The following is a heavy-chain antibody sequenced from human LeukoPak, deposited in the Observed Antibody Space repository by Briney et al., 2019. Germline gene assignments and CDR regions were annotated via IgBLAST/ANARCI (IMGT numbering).Heavy chain of an antibody. D-gene: IGHD3-10*01. Sequence: SQTLSLTCTVSGGSISSGGYYWSWIRQPPGKGLEWIGYIYYSGSTNYNPSLKSRVTISVDTSKNQFSLKLSSVTAADTAVYYCARLIMVRGVIYGTDWYFDLWGRGTQVTVSS. V-gene: IGHV4-61*08. CDR2: IYYSGST. CDR3: ARLIMVRGVIYGTDWYFDL. CDR1: GGSISSGGYY. J-gene: IGHJ2*01.